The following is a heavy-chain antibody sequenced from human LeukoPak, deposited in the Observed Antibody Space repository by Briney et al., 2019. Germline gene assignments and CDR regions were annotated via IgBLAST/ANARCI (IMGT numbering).Heavy chain of an antibody. CDR1: GFSFSVFW. J-gene: IGHJ6*03. CDR3: AKSILIRGISGYHYYYMDV. Sequence: GGSLRLSCAASGFSFSVFWMHWVRQAPGKGPVWVSRIKTDGSITNYADSVKGRFTISRDNSKNTLHLQMKSLRAEDTAVYYCAKSILIRGISGYHYYYMDVWGKGTTVTISS. CDR2: IKTDGSIT. D-gene: IGHD2-8*01. V-gene: IGHV3-74*01.